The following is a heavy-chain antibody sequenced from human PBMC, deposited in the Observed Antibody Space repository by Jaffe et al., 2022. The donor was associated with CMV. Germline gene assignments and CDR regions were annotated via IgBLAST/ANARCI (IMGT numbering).Heavy chain of an antibody. CDR2: IHIDGSSP. V-gene: IGHV3-74*01. Sequence: EVQLVESGGGLVQPGGSLRLSCVASGFSLSRYWMHWVRQAPGKGLVWVSRIHIDGSSPNYADSVKGRFTISRDNAKNTLFLQMNSLRAEDTAVYYCVASNLAEAAIDWYFDLWGRGTLVTVSS. J-gene: IGHJ2*01. CDR1: GFSLSRYW. CDR3: VASNLAEAAIDWYFDL. D-gene: IGHD6-19*01.